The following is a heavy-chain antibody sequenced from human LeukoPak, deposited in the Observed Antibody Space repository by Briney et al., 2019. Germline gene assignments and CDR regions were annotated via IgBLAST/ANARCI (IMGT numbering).Heavy chain of an antibody. Sequence: SETLSLTCTVTGGSISSGGYYWSWIRQHPGEGLEWIGYIYYSGSTYYNPSLKSRVTISVDTSKNQFSLKLSSVTAADTAVYYCARSSGKAAYYYYYIDVWGKGTTVTVSS. V-gene: IGHV4-31*03. CDR2: IYYSGST. CDR1: GGSISSGGYY. CDR3: ARSSGKAAYYYYYIDV. J-gene: IGHJ6*03. D-gene: IGHD2-15*01.